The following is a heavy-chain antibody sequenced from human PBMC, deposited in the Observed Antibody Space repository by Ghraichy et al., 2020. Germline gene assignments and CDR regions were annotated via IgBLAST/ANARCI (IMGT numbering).Heavy chain of an antibody. CDR1: GVSISTYY. V-gene: IGHV4-59*01. J-gene: IGHJ5*02. Sequence: SQTLSLTCTVSGVSISTYYWSWIRQPPGKGLEWIGYLYDGGSTKYNPSLKSRVNISVDTSNNQLSLKLSSVTAADTAVYYCARDWGSNSSGGLGPWGQGTLVTVSS. CDR2: LYDGGST. D-gene: IGHD3-16*01. CDR3: ARDWGSNSSGGLGP.